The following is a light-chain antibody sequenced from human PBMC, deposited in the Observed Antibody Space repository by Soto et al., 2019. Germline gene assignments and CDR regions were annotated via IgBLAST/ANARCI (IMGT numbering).Light chain of an antibody. Sequence: QSVVTQPASVSGSPGQSITTSCTGTSSDVGAYNYVSWYQQHPGKAPKLMIYDVSHRPSGVSHRFSGSKSGNTASLTISGLQAEDEADYYCGSYTTSSNYVFGTGTKVTVL. CDR3: GSYTTSSNYV. CDR1: SSDVGAYNY. V-gene: IGLV2-14*01. CDR2: DVS. J-gene: IGLJ1*01.